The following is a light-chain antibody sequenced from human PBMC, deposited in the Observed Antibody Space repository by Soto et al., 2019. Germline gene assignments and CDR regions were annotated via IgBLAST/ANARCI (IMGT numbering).Light chain of an antibody. V-gene: IGLV1-40*01. CDR1: SSNIGAGYD. J-gene: IGLJ2*01. CDR3: QSYGRSPVV. CDR2: GNS. Sequence: QSVLTQPPSVSGAPGQRVSISCTGSSSNIGAGYDVHWYQQLPGTAPKLLIYGNSNRPSGVPDRFSGSKSGTSASLAIPGLQGEDGAYYYCQSYGRSPVVFGGGTKVTVL.